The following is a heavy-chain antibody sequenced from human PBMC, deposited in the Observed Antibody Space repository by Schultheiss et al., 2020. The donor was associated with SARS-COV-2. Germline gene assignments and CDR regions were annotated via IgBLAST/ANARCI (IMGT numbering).Heavy chain of an antibody. J-gene: IGHJ5*02. CDR2: IYYSGST. V-gene: IGHV4-38-2*01. CDR3: ARGRGPGWFDP. Sequence: SETLSLTCAVSGYSISSGYYWGWIRQPPGKGLEWIGYIYYSGSTNYNPSLKSRVTISVDTSKNQFSLNLSSVTAADTAVYYCARGRGPGWFDPWGQGTLVTVSS. D-gene: IGHD3-10*01. CDR1: GYSISSGYY.